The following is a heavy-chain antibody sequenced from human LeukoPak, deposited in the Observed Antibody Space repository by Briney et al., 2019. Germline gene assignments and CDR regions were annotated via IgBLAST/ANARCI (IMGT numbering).Heavy chain of an antibody. CDR2: VSYDGSDK. CDR3: VRGVGVSRFNYFDP. Sequence: GGSLRLSCAASGFTFSNYDMYWVRQAPGRGLDWVAVVSYDGSDKYYADSVKGRFTISRDNSKNTLYLQMNSLRDDDTAVYYCVRGVGVSRFNYFDPWGQGTLVTVSS. V-gene: IGHV3-33*05. D-gene: IGHD1-26*01. CDR1: GFTFSNYD. J-gene: IGHJ5*02.